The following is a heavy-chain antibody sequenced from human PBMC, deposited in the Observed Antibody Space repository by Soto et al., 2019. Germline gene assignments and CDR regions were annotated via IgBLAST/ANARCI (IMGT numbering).Heavy chain of an antibody. CDR1: GGSISSSSYY. Sequence: SETLSLTCTVSGGSISSSSYYWGWIRQSPGKGLEWIGSFYYSGSTYYSPSLRSRVTISGDTSRKQISLRLSSVTAADTAVYYCARISVASRYMDVWGKGTTVTISS. D-gene: IGHD5-12*01. CDR2: FYYSGST. V-gene: IGHV4-39*01. CDR3: ARISVASRYMDV. J-gene: IGHJ6*03.